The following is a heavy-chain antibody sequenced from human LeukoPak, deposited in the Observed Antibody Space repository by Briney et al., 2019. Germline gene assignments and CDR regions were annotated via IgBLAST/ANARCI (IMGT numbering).Heavy chain of an antibody. V-gene: IGHV4-34*01. CDR3: APQQGRNLVNYFDY. Sequence: PSETLSLTCAVYGGSFSGYYWSWIRQPPGKGLEWIGEINHSGSTNYNPSLKSRVTISVDTSKNQFSLKVSSVTAADTAVYYCAPQQGRNLVNYFDYWGQGTLVTVSS. CDR2: INHSGST. CDR1: GGSFSGYY. J-gene: IGHJ4*02. D-gene: IGHD2-21*01.